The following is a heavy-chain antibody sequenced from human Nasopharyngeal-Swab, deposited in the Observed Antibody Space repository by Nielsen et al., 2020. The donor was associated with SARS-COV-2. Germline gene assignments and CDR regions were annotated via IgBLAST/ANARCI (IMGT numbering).Heavy chain of an antibody. V-gene: IGHV3-21*04. CDR3: AKRVYSGYDFSYNFDY. CDR2: SSSSSSYI. J-gene: IGHJ4*02. Sequence: IRQPPGKGLEWVSSSSSSSSYIYYADSVKGRFTISRDNSKNALYLQMNSLRAEDTAVYYCAKRVYSGYDFSYNFDYWGQGTLVTVSS. D-gene: IGHD5-12*01.